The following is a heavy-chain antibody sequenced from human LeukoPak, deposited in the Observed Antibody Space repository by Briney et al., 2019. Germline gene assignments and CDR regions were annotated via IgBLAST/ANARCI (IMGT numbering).Heavy chain of an antibody. CDR3: ATDWGPAAIFEY. V-gene: IGHV3-7*01. CDR1: GFTFSSYW. D-gene: IGHD2-2*01. J-gene: IGHJ4*02. CDR2: IKQDGSEK. Sequence: PGGSLRLSCAASGFTFSSYWMSWVRQASGKGLEWVANIKQDGSEKYYVDSVRGRFTISRDNAKNSLYLQMNSLRAEDTAVYCCATDWGPAAIFEYWGQGTLVTVSS.